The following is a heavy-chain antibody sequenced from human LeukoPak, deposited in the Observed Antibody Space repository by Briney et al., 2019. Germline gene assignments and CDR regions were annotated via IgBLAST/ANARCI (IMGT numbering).Heavy chain of an antibody. CDR1: GYSFTSSW. Sequence: GESLKISCKGSGYSFTSSWIGWVRQMPGKGLEWMGIIYPVNSYTTYSPSFQGQVTISADKSISTAYLQWNSLKASDTAIYYCVRHLSDITSCPNYWGPGTLITVAS. CDR3: VRHLSDITSCPNY. V-gene: IGHV5-51*01. D-gene: IGHD2-2*01. J-gene: IGHJ4*02. CDR2: IYPVNSYT.